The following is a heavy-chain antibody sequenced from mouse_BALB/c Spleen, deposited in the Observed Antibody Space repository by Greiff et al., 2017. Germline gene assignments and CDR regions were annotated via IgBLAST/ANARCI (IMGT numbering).Heavy chain of an antibody. J-gene: IGHJ2*01. CDR3: TRITGFDY. D-gene: IGHD4-1*01. V-gene: IGHV6-6*02. CDR2: IRLKSNNYAT. Sequence: EVKLEESGGGLVQPGGSMKLSCVASGFTFSNYWMNWVRQSPEKGLEWVAEIRLKSNNYATHYAESVKGRFTISRDDSKSSVYLQMNNLRAVDTGIYYCTRITGFDYWGQGTTLTVSS. CDR1: GFTFSNYW.